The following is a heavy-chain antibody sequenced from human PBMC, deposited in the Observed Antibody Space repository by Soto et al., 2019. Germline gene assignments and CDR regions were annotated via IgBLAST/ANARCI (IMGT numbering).Heavy chain of an antibody. Sequence: GGSLILSCQASGFNFVNYGMHWVRHAPGKGLEWVAVITYDGSFQYYADSVKGRFTISRDNSKNTLSLHLNTLKPEDTAVYHCAKDRVGGTFYTPLAFWGQGTLVTVSS. J-gene: IGHJ4*02. V-gene: IGHV3-30*18. CDR2: ITYDGSFQ. D-gene: IGHD1-7*01. CDR3: AKDRVGGTFYTPLAF. CDR1: GFNFVNYG.